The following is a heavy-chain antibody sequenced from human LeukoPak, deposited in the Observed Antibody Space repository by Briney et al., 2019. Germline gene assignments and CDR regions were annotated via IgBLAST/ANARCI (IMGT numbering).Heavy chain of an antibody. J-gene: IGHJ3*02. Sequence: PSETLSLTCTVSGGPISVSSYYWGWIRQPPGKGLEWIGSIYYSGSTYYNPSLKSRVTLCVDTSKNQFSLKLSSVTAADTAVYYCARHDIVVVPAAISHAFDIWGQGTMVTVSS. D-gene: IGHD2-2*01. CDR2: IYYSGST. V-gene: IGHV4-39*01. CDR1: GGPISVSSYY. CDR3: ARHDIVVVPAAISHAFDI.